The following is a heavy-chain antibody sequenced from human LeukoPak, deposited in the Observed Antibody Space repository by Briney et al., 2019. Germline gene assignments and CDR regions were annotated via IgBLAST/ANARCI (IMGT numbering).Heavy chain of an antibody. J-gene: IGHJ6*02. CDR3: ATDIRCENCGYESKSAEYYGRDV. CDR1: GFTFSSYG. CDR2: IWYDGSNK. Sequence: GGSLRLSCAASGFTFSSYGMHWVRQAPGKGLEWVAVIWYDGSNKYYADSVKGRFTISRDNSKNTLYLQMNSLKTEDTAVYYCATDIRCENCGYESKSAEYYGRDVWGQGTTVTVSS. D-gene: IGHD5-12*01. V-gene: IGHV3-33*01.